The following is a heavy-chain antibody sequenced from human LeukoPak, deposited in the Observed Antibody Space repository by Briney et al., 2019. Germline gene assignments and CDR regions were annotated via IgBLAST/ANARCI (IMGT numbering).Heavy chain of an antibody. CDR3: ATFGYSYGYDYYYGMDV. CDR2: IIPILSIA. Sequence: SVKVSCKPSGYTFTGHYIHWVRQAPGQGLEWMGRIIPILSIANYAQKFQGRVTITADKSTSTAYMELSSLRSEDTAVYYCATFGYSYGYDYYYGMDVWGQGTTVTVSS. V-gene: IGHV1-69*02. D-gene: IGHD5-18*01. J-gene: IGHJ6*02. CDR1: GYTFTGHY.